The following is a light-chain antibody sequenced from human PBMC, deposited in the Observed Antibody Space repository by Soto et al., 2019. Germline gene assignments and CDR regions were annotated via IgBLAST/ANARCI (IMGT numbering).Light chain of an antibody. J-gene: IGKJ1*01. CDR2: GAS. CDR1: QSVSSSY. Sequence: EIALTQSPGTLSLSPGEIATLSCRATQSVSSSYLAWYQQKPGQAPRLLIYGASSRATGIPDRFSGSGSGTDFTLTISRLEPEDFAVYYCQQYGSSPWRFGQGTKVEIK. CDR3: QQYGSSPWR. V-gene: IGKV3-20*01.